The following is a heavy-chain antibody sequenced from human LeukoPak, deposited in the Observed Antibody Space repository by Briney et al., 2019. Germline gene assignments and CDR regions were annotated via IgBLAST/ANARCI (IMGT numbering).Heavy chain of an antibody. CDR2: IYYSGST. D-gene: IGHD3-22*01. Sequence: SETLSLTCTVSGGSISSYYWSWIRQPPGKGLEWIGYIYYSGSTNYNPSLKSRVTISVDTSKNQFSLKLSSVTAADTAVYYCARQYYYDNSGYGAFDIWGRGIMVTVSS. CDR1: GGSISSYY. J-gene: IGHJ3*02. CDR3: ARQYYYDNSGYGAFDI. V-gene: IGHV4-59*08.